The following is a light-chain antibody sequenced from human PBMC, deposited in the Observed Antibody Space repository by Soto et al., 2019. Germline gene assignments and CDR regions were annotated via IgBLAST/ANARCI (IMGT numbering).Light chain of an antibody. V-gene: IGKV3-15*01. CDR2: GAP. J-gene: IGKJ1*01. Sequence: EIVMTQSPATLSVSTGERATLSSRASQSISRDLAWYQQKPGQAPRLLMYGAPTRATGIPDRFSGSGSGTEFTLTISSLQSEDSAVYYCQQYNNWPWTFGPGTKVDI. CDR1: QSISRD. CDR3: QQYNNWPWT.